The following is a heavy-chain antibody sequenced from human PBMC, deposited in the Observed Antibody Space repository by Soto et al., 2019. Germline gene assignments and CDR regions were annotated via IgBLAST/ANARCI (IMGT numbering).Heavy chain of an antibody. Sequence: QVQLQESGPGLVKPSQTLSLTCTVSGGSISSGGYYWSWIRQHPGKGLEWIGYIYYSGSTYYNPSRKRRVTISVDTSKNQFSLKLSSVTAADTAVYYWAIIIPDYDFWSGYYLFDLWGQGTLVTVSS. CDR2: IYYSGST. J-gene: IGHJ4*02. D-gene: IGHD3-3*01. CDR1: GGSISSGGYY. CDR3: AIIIPDYDFWSGYYLFDL. V-gene: IGHV4-31*03.